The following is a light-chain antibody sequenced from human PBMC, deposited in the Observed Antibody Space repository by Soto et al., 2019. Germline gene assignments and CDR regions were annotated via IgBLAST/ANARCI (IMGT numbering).Light chain of an antibody. CDR2: GAS. V-gene: IGKV3-20*01. Sequence: EIVLTQSPGTLSLSPGERATLSCRASQSISNNYLAWYQQKPGQAPRLLIYGASSRATGIPDRFSGSGSGTDFTLTISRLEPEDFAVYYCQQYGGSPLYTFGQGTQRQIK. CDR1: QSISNNY. CDR3: QQYGGSPLYT. J-gene: IGKJ2*01.